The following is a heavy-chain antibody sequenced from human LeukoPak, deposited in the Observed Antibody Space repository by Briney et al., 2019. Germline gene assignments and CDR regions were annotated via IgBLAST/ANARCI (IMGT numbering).Heavy chain of an antibody. CDR1: GFTFSDHY. V-gene: IGHV3-72*01. CDR2: SRNKANSYTT. CDR3: ARGRIQYDWNDGGLYYNGMDV. Sequence: PGGSLRLSCAASGFTFSDHYMDWVRQAPGKGLEWVGRSRNKANSYTTEYAASVKGRFTISRDDSKTSLYLQMNSLKTEDTAVYYCARGRIQYDWNDGGLYYNGMDVWGQGTTVTVSS. D-gene: IGHD1-20*01. J-gene: IGHJ6*02.